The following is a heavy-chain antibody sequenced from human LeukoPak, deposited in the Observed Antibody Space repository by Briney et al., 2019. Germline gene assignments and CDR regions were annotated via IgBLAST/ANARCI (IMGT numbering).Heavy chain of an antibody. Sequence: SETLSLTCTVSGGSISSSSYYWGWIRQPPGKGLEWIGSIYYSGSTYYNPSLKSRVTISVDTSKNQFSQKLSSVTAADTAVYYCARDRGYYYGSDPIDYWGQGTLVTVSS. V-gene: IGHV4-39*07. D-gene: IGHD3-10*01. CDR1: GGSISSSSYY. CDR2: IYYSGST. J-gene: IGHJ4*02. CDR3: ARDRGYYYGSDPIDY.